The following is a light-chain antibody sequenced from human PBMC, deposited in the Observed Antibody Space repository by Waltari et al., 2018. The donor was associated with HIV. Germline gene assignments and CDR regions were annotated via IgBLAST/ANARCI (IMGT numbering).Light chain of an antibody. CDR1: SSNIGIKT. J-gene: IGLJ1*01. Sequence: QSVLTQPPSASGTPGQRVTISCSGSSSNIGIKTVNWFQQLPGTAPKLLIYNNNQRPSGVPDRFSGSKSGTSASLAISGLQSEDEADYYCAAWDDSLMGYYVFGTGTKLTVL. CDR2: NNN. V-gene: IGLV1-44*01. CDR3: AAWDDSLMGYYV.